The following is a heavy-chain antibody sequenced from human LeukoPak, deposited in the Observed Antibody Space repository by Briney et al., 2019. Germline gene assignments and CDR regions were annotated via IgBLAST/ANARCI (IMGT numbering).Heavy chain of an antibody. CDR1: GYTFTSYD. CDR3: ARGSGTVTTGWFDP. D-gene: IGHD4-11*01. Sequence: ASVKVSCKASGYTFTSYDINWVRQATGQGLEWVGWMNPNSGNTGYAQKFQGRVTMTRNTSISTAYMELSSQRSEDTAVYYCARGSGTVTTGWFDPWGQGTLVTVSS. V-gene: IGHV1-8*01. J-gene: IGHJ5*02. CDR2: MNPNSGNT.